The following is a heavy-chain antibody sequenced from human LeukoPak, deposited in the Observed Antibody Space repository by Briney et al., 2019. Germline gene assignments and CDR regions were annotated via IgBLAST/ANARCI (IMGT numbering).Heavy chain of an antibody. Sequence: PGGSLRLSCAASGFIVSSNYMSWVRQAPGKGLEWVSAISGSGGSTYYADSVKGRFTISRDNSKNTLYLQMNSLRAEDTAVYYCAKEGLRHYYYYMDVWGKGTTVTISS. J-gene: IGHJ6*03. CDR3: AKEGLRHYYYYMDV. CDR2: ISGSGGST. V-gene: IGHV3-23*01. CDR1: GFIVSSNY. D-gene: IGHD5-12*01.